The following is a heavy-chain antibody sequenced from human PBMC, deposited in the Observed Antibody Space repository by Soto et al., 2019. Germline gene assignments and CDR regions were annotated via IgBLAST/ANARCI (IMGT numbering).Heavy chain of an antibody. Sequence: HPGGSLRLSCAASGFTFSSYAMSWVRQAPGKGLEWVSAISGSGGSTYYADSVKGWFTISRDNSKNTLYLQMNSLRAEDTAVYYCAKFFRQNPTIFGVVSAAPGADYYYGLDVWGQGTTVTVSS. CDR1: GFTFSSYA. D-gene: IGHD3-3*01. J-gene: IGHJ6*02. CDR2: ISGSGGST. CDR3: AKFFRQNPTIFGVVSAAPGADYYYGLDV. V-gene: IGHV3-23*01.